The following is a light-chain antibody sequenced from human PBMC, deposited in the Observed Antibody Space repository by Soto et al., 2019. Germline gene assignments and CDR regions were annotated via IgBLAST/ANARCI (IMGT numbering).Light chain of an antibody. V-gene: IGKV1-27*01. CDR1: QGISNY. CDR2: AAS. CDR3: QKYNSAPKT. Sequence: DIQMTQSPSSLSASVGDRVTITCRASQGISNYLAWYKQKPGKVPKLLLYAASPLQSGVPTRFSGSGSGTDFTLTISSLQPEDAAPYYCQKYNSAPKTFGQGTKVEIK. J-gene: IGKJ1*01.